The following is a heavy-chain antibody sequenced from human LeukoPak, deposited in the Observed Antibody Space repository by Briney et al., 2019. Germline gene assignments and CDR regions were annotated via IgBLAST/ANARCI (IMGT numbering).Heavy chain of an antibody. CDR3: ARAYGDNSIDHFQH. CDR2: INPNSGGT. D-gene: IGHD4-23*01. J-gene: IGHJ1*01. Sequence: ASVKVSCKASGYTFTDNHMYWIRQAPGQGPECMGWINPNSGGTNYAQKFQGSVTMTGDTSISTTYMELSSLRSDDTAVYYCARAYGDNSIDHFQHWGQGTLVTVSS. V-gene: IGHV1-2*02. CDR1: GYTFTDNH.